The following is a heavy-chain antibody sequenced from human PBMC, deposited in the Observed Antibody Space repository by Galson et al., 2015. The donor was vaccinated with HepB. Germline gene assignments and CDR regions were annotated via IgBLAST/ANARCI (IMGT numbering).Heavy chain of an antibody. V-gene: IGHV1-2*02. Sequence: SVKVSCKVSGYTFTGYYLHWVRQAPGQGLEWMGWINPDTGGTNYTQKFQGRVTVTRDTSISTAYMELSRLRSDDTAVYYCARGPHFDYWNGDTPFFASWGQGTLGTVSS. CDR1: GYTFTGYY. J-gene: IGHJ4*02. CDR2: INPDTGGT. CDR3: ARGPHFDYWNGDTPFFAS. D-gene: IGHD3-3*01.